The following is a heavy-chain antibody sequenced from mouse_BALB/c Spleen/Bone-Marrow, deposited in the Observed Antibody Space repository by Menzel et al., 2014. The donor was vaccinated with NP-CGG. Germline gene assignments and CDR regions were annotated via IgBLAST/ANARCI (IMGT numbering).Heavy chain of an antibody. CDR3: ARGRIYYDYDVGDY. D-gene: IGHD2-4*01. Sequence: EVQGVESGGGLVKPGGSLKLSCAASGFTFSDYYMYWVRRTPEKRLEWVATISDGGSYTYYPDSVKGRFTISRDNAKNNLYLQMSSLKSEDTAMYYCARGRIYYDYDVGDYWGQGTTLTVSS. J-gene: IGHJ2*01. CDR2: ISDGGSYT. V-gene: IGHV5-4*02. CDR1: GFTFSDYY.